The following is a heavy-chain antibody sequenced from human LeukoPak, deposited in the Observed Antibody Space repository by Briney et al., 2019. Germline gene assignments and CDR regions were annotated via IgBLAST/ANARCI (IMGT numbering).Heavy chain of an antibody. V-gene: IGHV3-33*01. CDR1: GFTFSSYG. CDR3: ARRGYCSSTSCRGFDY. CDR2: IWYDGSNK. Sequence: GGSLRLSCAASGFTFSSYGMHWVRQAPGKGLEWVAVIWYDGSNKYYADSVKGRFTISRDNSKNTLYLQMNSLRAEDTAVYYCARRGYCSSTSCRGFDYWGQGTLVTVSS. D-gene: IGHD2-2*01. J-gene: IGHJ4*02.